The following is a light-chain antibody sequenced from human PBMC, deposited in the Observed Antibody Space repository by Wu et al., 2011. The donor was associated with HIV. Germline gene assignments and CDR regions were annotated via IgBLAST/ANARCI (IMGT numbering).Light chain of an antibody. V-gene: IGKV3-20*01. CDR2: AAS. Sequence: DILLTQSPGTLSLSPGDRATLSCRASQSVTSNFLAWYQQKPGQAPRLLIYAASNRATGIPDRISGSGSGTLFTLTISRLEPEDFAVYYCQHYGNSPYTFGQGTKLEIK. CDR1: QSVTSNF. J-gene: IGKJ2*01. CDR3: QHYGNSPYT.